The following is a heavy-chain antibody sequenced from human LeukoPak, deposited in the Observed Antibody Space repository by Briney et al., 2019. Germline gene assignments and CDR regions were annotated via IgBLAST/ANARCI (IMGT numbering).Heavy chain of an antibody. D-gene: IGHD4-23*01. CDR1: GFNFSSYW. Sequence: GGSLRLSCAASGFNFSSYWMHWVRQAPGKGLVWVSRINSDGSSTSYADPVKGRFTISRDNAKNTLYLQMNSLRAEDTAVYYCARVLDYGGNLETLPRDYWGQGTLVTVSS. J-gene: IGHJ4*02. CDR3: ARVLDYGGNLETLPRDY. V-gene: IGHV3-74*01. CDR2: INSDGSST.